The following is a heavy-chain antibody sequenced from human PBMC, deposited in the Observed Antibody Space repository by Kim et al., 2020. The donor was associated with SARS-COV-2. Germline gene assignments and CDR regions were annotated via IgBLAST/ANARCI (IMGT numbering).Heavy chain of an antibody. V-gene: IGHV1-3*01. CDR3: ARDQGQWLVLRDAFDI. CDR1: GYTFTSYA. D-gene: IGHD6-19*01. Sequence: ASVKVSCKASGYTFTSYAMHWVRQAPGQRLERMGWINDGNGNTRYSQKFKGRVTITRDTSASTAYMELSSLRSEDTAVYYSARDQGQWLVLRDAFDIWGQGTMVTVAS. CDR2: INDGNGNT. J-gene: IGHJ3*02.